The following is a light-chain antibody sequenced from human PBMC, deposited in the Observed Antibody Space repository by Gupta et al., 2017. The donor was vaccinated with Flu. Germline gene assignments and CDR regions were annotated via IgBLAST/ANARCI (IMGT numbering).Light chain of an antibody. CDR2: RVS. Sequence: PLSLPVTLGQPASISCRSSQSLVHRNGNTYLTWFQQRPGQSPRRLIYRVSKRDSGVPDRFSGSGSGTDFTLKISRVEAEDIGVYYCMQGTHWPTFGQGTKVEIK. CDR1: QSLVHRNGNTY. J-gene: IGKJ1*01. V-gene: IGKV2-30*02. CDR3: MQGTHWPT.